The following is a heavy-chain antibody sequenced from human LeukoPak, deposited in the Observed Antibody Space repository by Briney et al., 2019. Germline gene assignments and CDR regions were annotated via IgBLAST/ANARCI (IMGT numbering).Heavy chain of an antibody. V-gene: IGHV4-34*01. J-gene: IGHJ3*02. Sequence: SETLSLTCAVYGGSFSGYYWSWIRQPPGKGLEWIGEINHSGSTNYNPSLKSRVTISVDTSKNQFSLKLSSVTAADTAVYYCARDRGIAARQLDAFDIWGQGTMVTVSS. CDR1: GGSFSGYY. CDR3: ARDRGIAARQLDAFDI. D-gene: IGHD6-6*01. CDR2: INHSGST.